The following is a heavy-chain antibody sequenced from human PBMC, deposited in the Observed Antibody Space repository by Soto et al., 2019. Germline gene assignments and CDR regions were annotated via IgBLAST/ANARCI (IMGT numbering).Heavy chain of an antibody. CDR1: GFIFSNYA. CDR3: AKVPSRSPYYAMDV. J-gene: IGHJ6*02. CDR2: ITGSGDNT. D-gene: IGHD1-26*01. Sequence: EVQLLESGGGLVQPGGSLRLSCAASGFIFSNYAMNWVRQAPGKGLEWVSAITGSGDNTYYADSVKGRFTISRDNSKNTLYLHMTSLRADDTASFYCAKVPSRSPYYAMDVWGQGTTVIVSS. V-gene: IGHV3-23*01.